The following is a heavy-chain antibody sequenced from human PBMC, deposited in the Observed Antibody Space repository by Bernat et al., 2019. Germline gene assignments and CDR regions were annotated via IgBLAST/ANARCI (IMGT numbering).Heavy chain of an antibody. CDR3: ARDFVVDYGDYVSNWFDP. CDR1: GYTFTSYG. D-gene: IGHD4-17*01. CDR2: ISAYNGNT. V-gene: IGHV1-18*01. J-gene: IGHJ5*02. Sequence: LVQSGAEVKKPGASVKVSCKASGYTFTSYGISWVRQAPGQGLEWMGWISAYNGNTNYAQKLQGRVTMTTDTSTSTAYMELRSLRSDDTAVYYCARDFVVDYGDYVSNWFDPWGQGTLVTVSS.